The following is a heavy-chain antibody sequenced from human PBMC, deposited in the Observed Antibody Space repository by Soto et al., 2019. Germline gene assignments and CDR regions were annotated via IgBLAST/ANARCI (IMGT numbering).Heavy chain of an antibody. D-gene: IGHD3-9*01. CDR3: ARAHYYDWCFDP. CDR2: VYYSGST. CDR1: GTSVRSYY. Sequence: PSEPLSLTCRVSGTSVRSYYWSWIRQPPGKGLEWIGCVYYSGSTNYNPSLQSRVTISVDRSKAQFYLTLTSVTAVDTAVYFCARAHYYDWCFDPWGLGTPVTVSS. V-gene: IGHV4-59*02. J-gene: IGHJ5*02.